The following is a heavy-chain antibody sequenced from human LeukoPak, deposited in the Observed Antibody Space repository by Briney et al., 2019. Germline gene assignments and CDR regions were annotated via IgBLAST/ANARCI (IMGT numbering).Heavy chain of an antibody. J-gene: IGHJ4*02. CDR3: ARDPGSSSAGWDFDY. D-gene: IGHD6-6*01. Sequence: GGSLRLSCAASGFTFTSYAIHWVRQAPGKGLEWVAVISADGSTKYYADSVKGRFTISGDNSKSTLYLQMNSLRAEDTAVYYCARDPGSSSAGWDFDYWGQGTPVTVSS. CDR2: ISADGSTK. V-gene: IGHV3-30*04. CDR1: GFTFTSYA.